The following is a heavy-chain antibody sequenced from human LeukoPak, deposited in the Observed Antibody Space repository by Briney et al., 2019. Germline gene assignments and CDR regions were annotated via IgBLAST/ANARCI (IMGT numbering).Heavy chain of an antibody. CDR1: GFSCSSYE. CDR2: ISSSGSTI. J-gene: IGHJ4*02. CDR3: ARGTDQIFGIAVAGTIGL. Sequence: GGSLRLSCAASGFSCSSYEMNWVRQAPGKGLEWVSYISSSGSTIYYADSVEGQFTISRDNAKNSLYLQMNSLRAEDTAVYYCARGTDQIFGIAVAGTIGLWGQGTLVTVSS. D-gene: IGHD6-19*01. V-gene: IGHV3-48*03.